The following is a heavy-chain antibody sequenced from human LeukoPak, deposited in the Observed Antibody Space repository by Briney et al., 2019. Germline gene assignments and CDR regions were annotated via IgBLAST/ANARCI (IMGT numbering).Heavy chain of an antibody. Sequence: SETLSLTCTVSGGSIASYYWTWIRQPPGKGLEWIGYIYYSGSTSYNPSLKSRVTIAVDTSKNQFSLKLSSVTAADTAVYYCARGGVNYKIAGPWGQGALVTVSS. CDR1: GGSIASYY. CDR3: ARGGVNYKIAGP. D-gene: IGHD3-10*01. J-gene: IGHJ5*02. V-gene: IGHV4-59*01. CDR2: IYYSGST.